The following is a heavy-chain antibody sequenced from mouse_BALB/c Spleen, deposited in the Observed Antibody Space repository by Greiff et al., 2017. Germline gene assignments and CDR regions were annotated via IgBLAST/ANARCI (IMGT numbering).Heavy chain of an antibody. V-gene: IGHV1-54*01. CDR3: ARGDDGYYRIGYAMDY. Sequence: QVQLQQSGAELVRPGTSVKVSCKASGYAFTNYLIEWVKQRPGQGLEWIGVINPGSGGTNYNEKFKGKATLTADKSSSTAYMQLSSLTSDDSAVYFCARGDDGYYRIGYAMDYWGQGTSVTVSS. D-gene: IGHD2-3*01. CDR2: INPGSGGT. J-gene: IGHJ4*01. CDR1: GYAFTNYL.